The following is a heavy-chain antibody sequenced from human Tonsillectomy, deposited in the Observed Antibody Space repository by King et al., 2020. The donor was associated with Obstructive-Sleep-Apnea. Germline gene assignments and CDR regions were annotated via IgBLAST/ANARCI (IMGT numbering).Heavy chain of an antibody. Sequence: VQLVESGGGVVQPGRSLRLSCGASGFSFSTHGMHWVRQAPGKGLEWVAFIRYNGCHRYYADSVKGRFTISRDNSKKTLYLQMNSLRAEDTAVYFCAKDRVQMAVAGTGAGLDYWGQGTLVTVSS. J-gene: IGHJ4*02. CDR3: AKDRVQMAVAGTGAGLDY. V-gene: IGHV3-30*02. CDR1: GFSFSTHG. CDR2: IRYNGCHR. D-gene: IGHD6-19*01.